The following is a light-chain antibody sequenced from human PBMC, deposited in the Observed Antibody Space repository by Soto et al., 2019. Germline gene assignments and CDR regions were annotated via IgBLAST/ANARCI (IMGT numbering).Light chain of an antibody. CDR2: GAS. Sequence: EIVLTQSPGTLSLSPGEAATLSRRASESLGTYLAWYQQKPGQAPRLVIYGASSRATGIPDRFSGSGSGTDFTLAISRLEPEDFAVYYCQQYESSVTFGGGTKVDIK. CDR1: ESLGTY. V-gene: IGKV3-20*01. CDR3: QQYESSVT. J-gene: IGKJ4*01.